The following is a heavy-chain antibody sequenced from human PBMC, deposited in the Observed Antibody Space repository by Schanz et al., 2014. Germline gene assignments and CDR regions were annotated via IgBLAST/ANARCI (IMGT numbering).Heavy chain of an antibody. CDR1: GFTFSSYW. CDR3: AKDRSWDYDSSGYFDY. J-gene: IGHJ4*02. D-gene: IGHD3-22*01. V-gene: IGHV3-48*01. CDR2: VSRSTPDI. Sequence: EVQLVESGGGLVQPGGSLRLSCAASGFTFSSYWMHWVRQVPGKGLVWVSYVSRSTPDIYYADSVKGRFTMSRDNAKNTLYLQMNSLRAEDTAVYYCAKDRSWDYDSSGYFDYWGQGTLVTVSS.